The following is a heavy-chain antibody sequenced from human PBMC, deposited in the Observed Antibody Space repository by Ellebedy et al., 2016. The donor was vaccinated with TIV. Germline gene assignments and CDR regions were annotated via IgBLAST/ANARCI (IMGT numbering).Heavy chain of an antibody. CDR3: ARDSNSYYYDSSGYKYGWFDP. CDR2: IIPIFGTA. CDR1: GGTFSSYA. D-gene: IGHD3-22*01. J-gene: IGHJ5*02. V-gene: IGHV1-69*13. Sequence: ASVKVSXKASGGTFSSYAISWVRQAPGQGLEWMGGIIPIFGTANYAQKFQGRVTITADESTSTAYMELSNLRSEDTAVYYCARDSNSYYYDSSGYKYGWFDPWGQGTLVTVSS.